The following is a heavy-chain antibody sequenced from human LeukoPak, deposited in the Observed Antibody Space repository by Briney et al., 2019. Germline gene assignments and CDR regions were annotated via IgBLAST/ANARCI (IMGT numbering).Heavy chain of an antibody. D-gene: IGHD2-2*01. CDR1: GYTFTGYY. CDR2: INPNSGDT. J-gene: IGHJ4*02. Sequence: ASVKVSCKASGYTFTGYYIHWVRQAPGQGLEWMGWINPNSGDTNYAQKFQGRVTMTRDTSISTAYLELSRLRFDDTATYYCGSFGGGETVVIPDYWGRGTLVTVSS. V-gene: IGHV1-2*02. CDR3: GSFGGGETVVIPDY.